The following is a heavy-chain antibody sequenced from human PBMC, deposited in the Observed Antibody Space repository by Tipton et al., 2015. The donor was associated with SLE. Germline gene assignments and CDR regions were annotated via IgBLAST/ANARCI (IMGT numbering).Heavy chain of an antibody. CDR1: YG. D-gene: IGHD6-19*01. V-gene: IGHV4-39*01. CDR3: ARPSSGWYTPD. Sequence: YGMSWVRQPPGKGLEWIGSIFYGGSTYYNPSLKSRVTISVDTSKNQFSLKLSSVTAADTAVYYCARPSSGWYTPDWGQGTLVTVSS. CDR2: IFYGGST. J-gene: IGHJ4*02.